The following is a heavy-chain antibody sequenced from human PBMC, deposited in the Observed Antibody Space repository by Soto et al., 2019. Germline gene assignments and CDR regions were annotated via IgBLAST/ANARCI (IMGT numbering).Heavy chain of an antibody. J-gene: IGHJ6*02. CDR1: GYSFTSYW. CDR2: IDPSDSYT. CDR3: ARFKGGDYDFWSGSYGMDV. V-gene: IGHV5-10-1*03. D-gene: IGHD3-3*01. Sequence: EVQLVQSGAEVKKPGESLRISCKGSGYSFTSYWISWVRQMPGKGLEWMGRIDPSDSYTNYSPSFQGHVTISADKSISTAYLQWSSLKASDTAMYYCARFKGGDYDFWSGSYGMDVWGQGTTVTVSS.